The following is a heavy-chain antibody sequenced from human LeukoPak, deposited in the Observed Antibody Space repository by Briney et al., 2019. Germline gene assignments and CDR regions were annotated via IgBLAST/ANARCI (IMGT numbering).Heavy chain of an antibody. CDR2: ISYDGSNK. CDR1: GFTFSIYS. V-gene: IGHV3-30-3*01. CDR3: ATNSLYCGGDCYSFDY. J-gene: IGHJ4*02. Sequence: GSLRLSCAASGFTFSIYSMHWVRQAPGKGLEWVAVISYDGSNKYYADSVKGRFTISRDNSKNTLYLQMNSLRAEDTAVYYCATNSLYCGGDCYSFDYWGQGTLVTVSS. D-gene: IGHD2-21*02.